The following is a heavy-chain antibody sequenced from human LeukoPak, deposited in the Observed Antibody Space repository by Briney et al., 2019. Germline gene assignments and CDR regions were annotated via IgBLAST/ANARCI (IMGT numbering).Heavy chain of an antibody. CDR2: INSDGSSI. CDR3: AKAMGYDFWSGYFDY. Sequence: GGSLRLSCAASGFTFSSYWMHWVRQAPGKGLVWVARINSDGSSISYADSVKGRLTISRDNAKNTLYLQMNSLRAEDTALYYCAKAMGYDFWSGYFDYWGQGTLVTVSS. V-gene: IGHV3-74*01. D-gene: IGHD3-3*01. J-gene: IGHJ4*02. CDR1: GFTFSSYW.